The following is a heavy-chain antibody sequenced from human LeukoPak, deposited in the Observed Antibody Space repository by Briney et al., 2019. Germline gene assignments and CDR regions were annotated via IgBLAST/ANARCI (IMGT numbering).Heavy chain of an antibody. D-gene: IGHD1-26*01. CDR1: GFTFSSYA. Sequence: GRSLRLSCAASGFTFSSYAMHWVRQAPGKGLEWVAVISYDGSNKYYADSVKGRFTISRDNSKNTLYLQMNSLRAEDTAVYYCARDQGGSYYADWGQGTLVTVSS. CDR2: ISYDGSNK. V-gene: IGHV3-30*04. J-gene: IGHJ4*02. CDR3: ARDQGGSYYAD.